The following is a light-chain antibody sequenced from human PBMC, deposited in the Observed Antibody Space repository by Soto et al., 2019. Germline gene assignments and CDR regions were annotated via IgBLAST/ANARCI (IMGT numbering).Light chain of an antibody. V-gene: IGKV2-28*01. J-gene: IGKJ3*01. CDR1: QSLLHLNGNNY. CDR2: LGS. Sequence: DIVLTQSPLSLSVTPGEPASFSCRANQSLLHLNGNNYLDWYLQKPGQSPHLLIYLGSNRASGVHDRFSGSGSATDFTLKISRVEADDVGVYYCMQALETPVTFGPGTKVDIK. CDR3: MQALETPVT.